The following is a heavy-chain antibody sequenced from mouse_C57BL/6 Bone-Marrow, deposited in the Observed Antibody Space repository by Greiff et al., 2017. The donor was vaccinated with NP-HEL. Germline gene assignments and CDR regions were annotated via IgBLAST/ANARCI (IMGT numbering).Heavy chain of an antibody. CDR3: ARDYYGSSFAY. J-gene: IGHJ3*01. D-gene: IGHD1-1*01. Sequence: VQLKQSGAELARPGASVKLSCKASGYTFTSYGISWVKQRTGQGLEWIGEIYPRSGNTYYNEKFKGKATLTADKSSSTAYMELRSLTSEDSAVYFCARDYYGSSFAYWGQGTLVTVSA. CDR1: GYTFTSYG. CDR2: IYPRSGNT. V-gene: IGHV1-81*01.